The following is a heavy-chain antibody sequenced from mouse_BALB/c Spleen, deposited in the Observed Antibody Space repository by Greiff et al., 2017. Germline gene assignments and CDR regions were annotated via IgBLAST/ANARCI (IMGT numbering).Heavy chain of an antibody. Sequence: QVQLQQSGAELVRPGASVTLSCKASGYTFPDYEMHWVKQTPVHGLEWIGAIDPETGGTAYNQKFKGKATLTADKSSSTAYMELRSLTSEDSAVYYCTYGSPFAYWGQGTLVTVSA. V-gene: IGHV1-15*01. CDR3: TYGSPFAY. CDR2: IDPETGGT. J-gene: IGHJ3*01. D-gene: IGHD1-1*01. CDR1: GYTFPDYE.